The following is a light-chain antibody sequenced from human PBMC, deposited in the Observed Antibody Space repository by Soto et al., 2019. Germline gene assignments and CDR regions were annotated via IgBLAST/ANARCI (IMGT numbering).Light chain of an antibody. V-gene: IGKV3-11*01. J-gene: IGKJ4*01. CDR3: QQRSNWPLT. CDR1: QSVSSY. Sequence: EIVLTQSPATLSLSPGERATLSCRASQSVSSYLAWYQQKPGQAPRLLIYDASNRATCIPARFSGSGSGTDFTLTISSLEPEDFPVYYCQQRSNWPLTFGGGTKVEIK. CDR2: DAS.